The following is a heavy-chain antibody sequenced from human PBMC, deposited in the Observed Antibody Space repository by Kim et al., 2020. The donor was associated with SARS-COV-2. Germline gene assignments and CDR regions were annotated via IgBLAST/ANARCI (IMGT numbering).Heavy chain of an antibody. D-gene: IGHD6-19*01. J-gene: IGHJ5*02. CDR1: GFTFGDYA. Sequence: GGSLRLSCAASGFTFGDYAMHWVRQAPGKGLEWVSGISWNSGSIGYADSVKGRFTISRDNAKNSLYLQMNSLRAEDTALYYCAKSVTSGRAVAVFNWFDPWGQGTLVTVSS. V-gene: IGHV3-9*01. CDR3: AKSVTSGRAVAVFNWFDP. CDR2: ISWNSGSI.